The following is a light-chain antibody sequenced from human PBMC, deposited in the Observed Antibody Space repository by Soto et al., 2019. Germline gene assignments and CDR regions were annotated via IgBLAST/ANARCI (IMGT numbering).Light chain of an antibody. CDR3: QQRSNWPPGKT. CDR2: DAS. CDR1: QSVSSY. V-gene: IGKV3-11*01. J-gene: IGKJ1*01. Sequence: EIVLTQSPATLSLSPGERATLSCRASQSVSSYLAWYQQKPGQAPRLLIYDASNRATGIPARFSGSGSGTDFTLTLSNLEPEDFAVYYCQQRSNWPPGKTFGRGTKVEIK.